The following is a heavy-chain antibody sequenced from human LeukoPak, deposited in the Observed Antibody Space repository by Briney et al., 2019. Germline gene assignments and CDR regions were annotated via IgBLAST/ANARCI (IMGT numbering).Heavy chain of an antibody. Sequence: PGGSLRLSCAASGFTFSSYGMHWVRQAPGKGLEWVSYISSSGSTIYYADSVKGRFTISRDNAKNSLYLQMNSLRAEDTAVYYCARGGSRLKTIDYWGQGTLVTVSS. V-gene: IGHV3-48*04. CDR1: GFTFSSYG. CDR3: ARGGSRLKTIDY. CDR2: ISSSGSTI. J-gene: IGHJ4*02. D-gene: IGHD6-13*01.